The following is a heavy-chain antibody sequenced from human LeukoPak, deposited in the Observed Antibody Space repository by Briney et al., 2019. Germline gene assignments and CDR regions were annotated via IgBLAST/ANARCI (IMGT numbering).Heavy chain of an antibody. Sequence: AGGSLRLSCAASGFTFSSYSMNWVRQAPGKGLEWVSSISSSSSYIYYADSVKGRFTISRDNAKNSLYLQMNSLRAEDTAVYYCARVFKGPQYSYGWYYYMDVWGKGTTVTVSS. CDR3: ARVFKGPQYSYGWYYYMDV. CDR1: GFTFSSYS. J-gene: IGHJ6*03. V-gene: IGHV3-21*01. D-gene: IGHD5-18*01. CDR2: ISSSSSYI.